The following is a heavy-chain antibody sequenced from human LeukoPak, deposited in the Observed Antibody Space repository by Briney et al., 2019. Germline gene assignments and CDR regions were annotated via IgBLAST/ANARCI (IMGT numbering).Heavy chain of an antibody. CDR3: ANSIRAAAPGDP. CDR1: GFTLSSYW. Sequence: GGSLRLSCAASGFTLSSYWMHWVRQAPGKGLVWASRINSDGSGTAYADSVKGRFTISRDNSKNTLYLQMNSLRSEDTAVYYCANSIRAAAPGDPWGQGTLVTVSS. J-gene: IGHJ5*02. V-gene: IGHV3-74*01. CDR2: INSDGSGT. D-gene: IGHD6-13*01.